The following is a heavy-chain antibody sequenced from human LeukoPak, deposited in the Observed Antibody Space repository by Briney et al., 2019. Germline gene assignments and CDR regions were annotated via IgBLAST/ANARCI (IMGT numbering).Heavy chain of an antibody. D-gene: IGHD6-13*01. CDR3: ARHKDSWYSYYYYGMDV. Sequence: SETLSLTCAVSGGSISSSNWWSWVRQPPGKGLEWIGEIYHSGSTNYNPSLKSRVTISVDKSKNQFSLRLSSVTAADTAVYYCARHKDSWYSYYYYGMDVWGQGTTVTVSS. J-gene: IGHJ6*02. CDR1: GGSISSSNW. V-gene: IGHV4-4*02. CDR2: IYHSGST.